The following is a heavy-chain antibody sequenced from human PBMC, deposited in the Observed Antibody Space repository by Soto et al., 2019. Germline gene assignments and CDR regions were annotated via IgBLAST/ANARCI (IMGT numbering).Heavy chain of an antibody. V-gene: IGHV4-59*01. CDR2: IYYSGST. Sequence: ASETLSLTCTVSGGSISSYYWSWIRQPPGKGLEWIGYIYYSGSTNYNPSLKSRVTISVDTSKNQFSLKLSSVTAADTAVYYCARDSGAAGTPSGWFDPWGQGTLVTVSS. CDR3: ARDSGAAGTPSGWFDP. J-gene: IGHJ5*02. D-gene: IGHD6-13*01. CDR1: GGSISSYY.